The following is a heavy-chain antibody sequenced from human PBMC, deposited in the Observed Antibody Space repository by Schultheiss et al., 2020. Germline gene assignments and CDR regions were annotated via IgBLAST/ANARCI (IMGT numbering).Heavy chain of an antibody. CDR3: ARGGYNWNYGSHHGLDV. J-gene: IGHJ6*02. CDR1: GFTFSSYG. D-gene: IGHD1-1*01. CDR2: ISYDGSNK. V-gene: IGHV3-33*05. Sequence: GGSLRLSCAASGFTFSSYGMHWVRQAPGKGLEWVAVISYDGSNKYYADSVKARFTISRDNSKNTLYLQMNSLRAEDTAVYYCARGGYNWNYGSHHGLDVWGQGTTVSVSS.